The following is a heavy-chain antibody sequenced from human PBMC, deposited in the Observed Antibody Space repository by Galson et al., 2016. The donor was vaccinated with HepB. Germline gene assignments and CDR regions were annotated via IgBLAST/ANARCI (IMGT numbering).Heavy chain of an antibody. CDR1: GYTFASYG. Sequence: SVKVSCKASGYTFASYGINWVRQAPGQGLEWMGWISAYNGDTKYAQNLQGRVTMTTDTSTTTAYMELGSLRSDDTAVYYCARGGLGGTDMGPALDSWGQGTLVTVSS. CDR3: ARGGLGGTDMGPALDS. V-gene: IGHV1-18*01. D-gene: IGHD5-18*01. J-gene: IGHJ4*02. CDR2: ISAYNGDT.